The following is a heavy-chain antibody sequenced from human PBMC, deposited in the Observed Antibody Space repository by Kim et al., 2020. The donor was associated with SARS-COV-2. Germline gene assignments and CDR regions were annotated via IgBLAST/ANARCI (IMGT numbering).Heavy chain of an antibody. V-gene: IGHV1-69*04. J-gene: IGHJ4*02. D-gene: IGHD3-10*01. Sequence: HKFQGRGTVTADKSTGTAYMGLSSLRSEDTAVYYCARDNTTMVRGVPFDYWGQGTLVTVSS. CDR3: ARDNTTMVRGVPFDY.